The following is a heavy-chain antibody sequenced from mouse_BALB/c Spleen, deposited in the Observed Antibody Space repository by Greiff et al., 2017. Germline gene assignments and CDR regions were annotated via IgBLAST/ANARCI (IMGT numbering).Heavy chain of an antibody. CDR1: GFTFSDYY. CDR3: ARAAGGYDSYWYFDV. Sequence: EVQVVESGGGLVKPGGSLKLSCAASGFTFSDYYMYWVRQTPEKRLEWVATISDGGSYTYYPDSVKGRFTISRDNAKNNLYLQMSSLKSEDTAMYYCARAAGGYDSYWYFDVWGAGTTVTVSS. D-gene: IGHD2-2*01. J-gene: IGHJ1*01. CDR2: ISDGGSYT. V-gene: IGHV5-4*02.